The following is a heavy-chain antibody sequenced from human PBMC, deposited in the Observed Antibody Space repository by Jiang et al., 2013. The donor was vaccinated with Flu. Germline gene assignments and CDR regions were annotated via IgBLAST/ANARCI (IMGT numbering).Heavy chain of an antibody. V-gene: IGHV4-59*08. CDR2: IYYSGST. CDR1: GGSISSNY. Sequence: LLKPSETLSLTCTVSGGSISSNYWSWIRQPPGKGLEWIGYIYYSGSTNYNPSLKSRVTISVDTSKNQFSLKLSSVTAADTAVYYCARQAYGDYLAFDIWGQGTMVTVSS. D-gene: IGHD4-17*01. J-gene: IGHJ3*02. CDR3: ARQAYGDYLAFDI.